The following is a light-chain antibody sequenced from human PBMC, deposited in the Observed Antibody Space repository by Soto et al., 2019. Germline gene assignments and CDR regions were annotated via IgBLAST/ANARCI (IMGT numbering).Light chain of an antibody. CDR2: DTS. CDR1: QDIRNY. CDR3: QQYDNLSIP. J-gene: IGKJ4*01. Sequence: DIQMTQSPSSLSASVGDIVTITCQASQDIRNYLNCYQQKTGKAPKLLIYDTSNLATGVTSRFRGSGPGTDFTVTISRLQPEDIATYYCQQYDNLSIPFGGGSKVQIK. V-gene: IGKV1-33*01.